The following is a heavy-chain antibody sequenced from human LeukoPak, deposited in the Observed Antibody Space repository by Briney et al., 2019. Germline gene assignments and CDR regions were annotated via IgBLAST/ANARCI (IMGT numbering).Heavy chain of an antibody. V-gene: IGHV3-49*04. CDR2: IRSKAYGGTT. CDR1: GFTFGDYA. CDR3: TRAQKWLRDHDAFDI. J-gene: IGHJ3*02. Sequence: PGRSLRLSCTASGFTFGDYAMSWVRQAPGKGLEWVGFIRSKAYGGTTEYAASVKGRFTISRDDSKSIAYLQMSSLKTKDTAVYYCTRAQKWLRDHDAFDIWGQGTMVTVSS. D-gene: IGHD5-12*01.